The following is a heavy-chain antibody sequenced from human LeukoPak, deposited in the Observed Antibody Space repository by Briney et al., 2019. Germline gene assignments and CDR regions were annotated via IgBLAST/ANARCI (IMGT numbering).Heavy chain of an antibody. J-gene: IGHJ4*01. V-gene: IGHV3-11*05. CDR3: ARDSNPGFFDY. CDR2: TSTRSRYT. Sequence: GGSLRLSCAASGFNFSDYYMSWIRQAPGKGLEWVSYTSTRSRYTDYADSVKARFTLSRDDSKNSLYLHMNSLRADDTAIYCCARDSNPGFFDYWGHGTLGTVSS. CDR1: GFNFSDYY.